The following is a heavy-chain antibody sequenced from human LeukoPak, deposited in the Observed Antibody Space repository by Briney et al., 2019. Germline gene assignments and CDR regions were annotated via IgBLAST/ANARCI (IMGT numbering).Heavy chain of an antibody. V-gene: IGHV4-59*08. D-gene: IGHD6-13*01. CDR3: ACGYSSSWYYFDY. Sequence: SETLSLTCTVSGGSISSYYWSWLRQPPGKGLEWLGYIYYSGSTNYNPSLKSRVTISVDTSKHQFSLTLSSVTAADTAVYYCACGYSSSWYYFDYWGQGALVTVSS. CDR2: IYYSGST. CDR1: GGSISSYY. J-gene: IGHJ4*02.